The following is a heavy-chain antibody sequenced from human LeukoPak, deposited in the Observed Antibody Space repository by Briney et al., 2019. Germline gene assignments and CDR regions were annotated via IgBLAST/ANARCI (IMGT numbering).Heavy chain of an antibody. Sequence: AGGSLRLSCAASGFTFSNAWMSWVRQAPGKGLEWVGRIKSKTDGGTTDYAAPVKGRFTISRDNAKNSLSLQMSNLRAEDTAVYYCASYHVVATFGPWGRGTLVTVSS. J-gene: IGHJ5*02. V-gene: IGHV3-15*01. D-gene: IGHD3-16*02. CDR3: ASYHVVATFGP. CDR2: IKSKTDGGTT. CDR1: GFTFSNAW.